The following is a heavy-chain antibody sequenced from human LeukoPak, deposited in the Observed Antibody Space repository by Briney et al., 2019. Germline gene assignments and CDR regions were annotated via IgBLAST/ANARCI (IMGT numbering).Heavy chain of an antibody. CDR2: IGGSGVST. V-gene: IGHV3-23*01. D-gene: IGHD5-18*01. Sequence: PGGSLRLSCAVSGFNFNNYAMTWVRQAPGKGLEWVSAIGGSGVSTFYADSVKGRFTISRDNSKNTLYLQMNSLRAEDTAVYYCAKFRGYSYGYDFDYWGQGTLVTVSS. CDR1: GFNFNNYA. J-gene: IGHJ4*02. CDR3: AKFRGYSYGYDFDY.